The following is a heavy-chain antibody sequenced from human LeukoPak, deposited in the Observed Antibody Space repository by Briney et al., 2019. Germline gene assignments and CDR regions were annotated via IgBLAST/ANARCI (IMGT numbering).Heavy chain of an antibody. J-gene: IGHJ4*02. CDR3: ARVGGYDFFGDYFDY. D-gene: IGHD5-12*01. CDR1: GFTFSSYW. V-gene: IGHV3-7*03. CDR2: IKQDGSEK. Sequence: PGGSLRLSCAASGFTFSSYWMSWVRQAPGNGLEWVANIKQDGSEKYYVDSVKGRFTISRDNAKNSLYLQMNSLRAEDTAVYYCARVGGYDFFGDYFDYWGQGTLVTVSS.